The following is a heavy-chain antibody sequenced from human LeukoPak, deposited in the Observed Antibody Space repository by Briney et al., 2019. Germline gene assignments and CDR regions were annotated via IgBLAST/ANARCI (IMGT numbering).Heavy chain of an antibody. CDR1: GFTFSNNYA. Sequence: PGGSLRLSCAASGFTFSNNYARSWVRQAPGKGLERVSTIINSAGSTYYADSVKGRFTISRDNSKNSLSLQMNSLRAEDTAVYYCARGRFQLWFSYLWGQGTMVTVSS. CDR2: IINSAGST. CDR3: ARGRFQLWFSYL. D-gene: IGHD5-18*01. V-gene: IGHV3-23*01. J-gene: IGHJ3*01.